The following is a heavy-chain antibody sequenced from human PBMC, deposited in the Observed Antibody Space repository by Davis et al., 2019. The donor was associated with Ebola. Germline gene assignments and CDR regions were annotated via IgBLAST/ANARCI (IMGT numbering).Heavy chain of an antibody. Sequence: MPGGSLRLSCPVSASSVSRGGYSWTWIRQPPGPGPEWIGCIYSSRSTNYNPSPKSRVTISVPLSKNQFSLRLSSVTAADTAVYYCARATKVATIIFIPNWFDPWGQGTLVTVSS. J-gene: IGHJ5*02. V-gene: IGHV4-61*08. D-gene: IGHD5-12*01. CDR1: ASSVSRGGYS. CDR3: ARATKVATIIFIPNWFDP. CDR2: IYSSRST.